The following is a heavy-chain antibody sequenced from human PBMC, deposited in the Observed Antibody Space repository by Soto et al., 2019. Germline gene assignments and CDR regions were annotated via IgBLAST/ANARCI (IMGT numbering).Heavy chain of an antibody. Sequence: QLQLQESGPGPVKPSETLSLTCTVYGGSISSSSYYWGWIRQPPGKGLEWIGSIYYSGSTYYNPSLKSRVTISVDTSKNQFSLKLSSVTAADTAVYYCARRARYYYYMDVWGKGTTVTVSS. CDR1: GGSISSSSYY. J-gene: IGHJ6*03. CDR2: IYYSGST. CDR3: ARRARYYYYMDV. V-gene: IGHV4-39*01.